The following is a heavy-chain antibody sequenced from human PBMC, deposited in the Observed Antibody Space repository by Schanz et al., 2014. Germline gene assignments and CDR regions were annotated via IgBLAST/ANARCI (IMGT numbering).Heavy chain of an antibody. V-gene: IGHV3-74*01. CDR2: INGDGSNT. CDR1: GFTFDKYA. J-gene: IGHJ4*02. D-gene: IGHD1-1*01. CDR3: ARDRRNADLDY. Sequence: EVQLVESGGGLVQPGKSLRLSCAASGFTFDKYAMHWVRQAPGKGLVWVSRINGDGSNTNYADSVKGRFTISRDNAKNSLYLEMNSLRAEDTALYYCARDRRNADLDYWGQGTLVTVSS.